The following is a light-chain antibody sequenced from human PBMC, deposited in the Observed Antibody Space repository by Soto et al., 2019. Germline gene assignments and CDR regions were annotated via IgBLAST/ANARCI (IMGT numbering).Light chain of an antibody. CDR1: QSVSSSY. Sequence: EIVLTQSPGTLSLSPGERATLSCRASQSVSSSYLAWYQQKPGQAPRLLIYGASSRATGIPDRFSGSGSGADFTLTISRLEPEDFAVYYCQQYGSSPETFGXX. V-gene: IGKV3-20*01. J-gene: IGKJ1*01. CDR3: QQYGSSPET. CDR2: GAS.